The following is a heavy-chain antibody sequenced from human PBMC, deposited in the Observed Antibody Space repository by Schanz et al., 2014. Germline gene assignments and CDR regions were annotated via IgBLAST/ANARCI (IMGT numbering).Heavy chain of an antibody. J-gene: IGHJ5*02. V-gene: IGHV4-39*01. CDR1: GTSITSSTYY. CDR3: ARPSSVVGITGWFDT. D-gene: IGHD3-22*01. CDR2: ISYSGNT. Sequence: QLQLRESGPGLVKPSETLSLICSVSGTSITSSTYYWGWIRQPPGKGPEGIGSISYSGNTYYTPSLKSRVTISLDTSKNQFSLKLTSVTAAYTAVYYCARPSSVVGITGWFDTWGQGTLVTVSS.